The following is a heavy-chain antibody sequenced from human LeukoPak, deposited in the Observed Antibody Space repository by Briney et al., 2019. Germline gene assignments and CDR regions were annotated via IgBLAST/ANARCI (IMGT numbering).Heavy chain of an antibody. V-gene: IGHV1-18*01. J-gene: IGHJ5*02. CDR1: GYTFTSYG. D-gene: IGHD3-16*01. CDR3: ARDGYDYVWGSYDWFDP. CDR2: ISAYNGNT. Sequence: ASVKVSCKASGYTFTSYGISWVRQAPGQGLEWMGWISAYNGNTSYAQKLQGRVTMTTDTSTSTAYMELRSLRSDDTAVYYCARDGYDYVWGSYDWFDPWGQGTLVTVSS.